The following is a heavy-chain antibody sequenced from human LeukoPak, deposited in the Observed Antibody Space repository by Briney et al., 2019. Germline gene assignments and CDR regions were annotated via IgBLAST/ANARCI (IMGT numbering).Heavy chain of an antibody. CDR3: ARQKGGCSSTSYYAAWFDP. Sequence: SETLSLTCTVSGGSISSSSYYWGWIRQPPGKGLEWIGSSYYSGSTYYNPSLKSRVTISVDTSKNQFSLKLSSVTAADTAVYYCARQKGGCSSTSYYAAWFDPWGQGTLVTVSS. J-gene: IGHJ5*02. CDR1: GGSISSSSYY. CDR2: SYYSGST. V-gene: IGHV4-39*01. D-gene: IGHD2-2*01.